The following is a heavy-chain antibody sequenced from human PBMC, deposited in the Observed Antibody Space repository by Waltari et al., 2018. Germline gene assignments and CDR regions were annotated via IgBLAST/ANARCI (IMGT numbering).Heavy chain of an antibody. J-gene: IGHJ3*02. CDR3: ARVYDSSGYFSYAFDI. D-gene: IGHD3-22*01. V-gene: IGHV3-53*02. CDR1: GFTVSSNY. CDR2: IYSTGST. Sequence: EVQLVETGGGLIQPGGSLRLSCAASGFTVSSNYMSWVRQAPGKGLEWVSVIYSTGSTYYADSVKGRFTISRDNSKNTLYLQMNSLRAEDTAVYYCARVYDSSGYFSYAFDIWGQGTMVTVSS.